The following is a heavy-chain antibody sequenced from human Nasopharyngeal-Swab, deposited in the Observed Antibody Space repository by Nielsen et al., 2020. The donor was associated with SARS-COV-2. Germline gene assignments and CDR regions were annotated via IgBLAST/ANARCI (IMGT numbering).Heavy chain of an antibody. V-gene: IGHV4-38-2*01. D-gene: IGHD1-1*01. J-gene: IGHJ3*02. Sequence: SETLSLTCAVSGSSISSGYYWGWIRQPPGKGLEWIGSIYHSGSTYYNPSLKSRVTISVDTSKNRFSLKLSSVTAADTAVYYCARHGFRQLERFLMAFDIWGQGTMATVSS. CDR3: ARHGFRQLERFLMAFDI. CDR1: GSSISSGYY. CDR2: IYHSGST.